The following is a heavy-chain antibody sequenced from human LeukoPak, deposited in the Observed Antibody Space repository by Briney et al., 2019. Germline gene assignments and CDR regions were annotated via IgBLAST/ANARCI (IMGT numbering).Heavy chain of an antibody. D-gene: IGHD7-27*01. J-gene: IGHJ4*02. V-gene: IGHV4-59*02. CDR1: GGSVSDYY. Sequence: SETLSLTCTISGGSVSDYYWSWIRQSPGKGLEWIGYIYHTGSTSYSPSLKSRVTISADTSQNQFSLKLGSVTAADTAVYYCASRKLGNDYWGQGTLVTVSS. CDR2: IYHTGST. CDR3: ASRKLGNDY.